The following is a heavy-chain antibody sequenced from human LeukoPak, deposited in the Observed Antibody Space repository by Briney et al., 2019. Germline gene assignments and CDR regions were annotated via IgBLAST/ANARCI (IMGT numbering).Heavy chain of an antibody. CDR2: ISAYNGNT. Sequence: ASVKVSCKASGYTFTSYGISWVRQAPGQGLEWMGWISAYNGNTNYAQKLQGRVTMTTDTSTSTAYTELRSLRSDDTAVYYCARADRDNWYFDLWGRGTLVTVSS. D-gene: IGHD3-9*01. CDR3: ARADRDNWYFDL. CDR1: GYTFTSYG. J-gene: IGHJ2*01. V-gene: IGHV1-18*01.